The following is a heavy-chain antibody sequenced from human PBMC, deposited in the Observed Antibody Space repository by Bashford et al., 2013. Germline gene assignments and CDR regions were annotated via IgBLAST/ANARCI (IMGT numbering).Heavy chain of an antibody. Sequence: SETLSLTCTVSGGSISSYYWSWIRQPPGKGLEWIGYIYYSGSTNYNPSLKSRVTISVDTSKNQFSLKLSSVTAADTAVYYCARELPKTYYYDSSAYYFDYWGQGTLVTVSS. V-gene: IGHV4-59*12. J-gene: IGHJ4*02. CDR1: GGSISSYY. CDR2: IYYSGST. D-gene: IGHD3-22*01. CDR3: ARELPKTYYYDSSAYYFDY.